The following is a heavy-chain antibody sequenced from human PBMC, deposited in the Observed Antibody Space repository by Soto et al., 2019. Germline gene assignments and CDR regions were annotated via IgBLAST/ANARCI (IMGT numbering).Heavy chain of an antibody. J-gene: IGHJ4*02. CDR1: GYTFTSYA. V-gene: IGHV1-18*01. CDR3: ARGDQGFDY. CDR2: INVYNGNT. Sequence: ASVKVSCKASGYTFTSYAISWVRQAPGQGLEWMGWINVYNGNTKYAQKFQGRVTINPDTSKNQFSLQLNSVTPEDTAVYYCARGDQGFDYWGQGTLVTVSS. D-gene: IGHD3-16*01.